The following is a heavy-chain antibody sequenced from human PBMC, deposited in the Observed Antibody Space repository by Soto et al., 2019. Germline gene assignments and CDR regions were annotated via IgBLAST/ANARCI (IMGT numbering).Heavy chain of an antibody. CDR2: IKSKTNGGTT. D-gene: IGHD3-22*01. CDR1: GFTFSNAW. CDR3: STDLRLGKSYHSNHYLDF. Sequence: GGSLRLSCAASGFTFSNAWMSWVRQAPGKGLEWVGRIKSKTNGGTTDYAAPVKGRFTISRDDSKNTLFLQMSGLNTEDTAVYYCSTDLRLGKSYHSNHYLDFWGQGTLVTVSS. J-gene: IGHJ4*02. V-gene: IGHV3-15*01.